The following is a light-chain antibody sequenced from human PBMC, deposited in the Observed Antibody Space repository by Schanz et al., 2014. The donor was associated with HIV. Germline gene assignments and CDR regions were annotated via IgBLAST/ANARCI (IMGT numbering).Light chain of an antibody. V-gene: IGLV2-11*01. Sequence: QSALTQPASMSGSPGQSITISCTGTSGDIGPYDYVSWYQQHPGQAPKLLIYDVTKRPSGVPDRFSGSKSGNTASLTISGLQAEDEADYYCCSYAGSYTFVVFGGGTKLTVL. CDR2: DVT. CDR1: SGDIGPYDY. J-gene: IGLJ3*02. CDR3: CSYAGSYTFVV.